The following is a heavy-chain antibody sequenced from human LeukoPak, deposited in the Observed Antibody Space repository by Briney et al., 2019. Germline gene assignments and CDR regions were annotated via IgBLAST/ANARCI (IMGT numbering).Heavy chain of an antibody. J-gene: IGHJ5*01. D-gene: IGHD3-10*01. CDR1: GFTFSSYW. CDR3: AKEGAYPIITYDS. Sequence: GGSLRLSCAASGFTFSSYWMNWVRQAPGKGLEWVANIKRDGNEKNYVDSVRGRFSISRGNAKNSLYLQMDSLRAEDTAVYYCAKEGAYPIITYDSWGQGALVTVSS. V-gene: IGHV3-7*01. CDR2: IKRDGNEK.